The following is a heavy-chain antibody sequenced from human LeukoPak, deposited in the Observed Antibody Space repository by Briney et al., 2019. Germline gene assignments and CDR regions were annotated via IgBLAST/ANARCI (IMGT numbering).Heavy chain of an antibody. CDR1: GYTFTGYF. CDR2: INPNSGGT. Sequence: ASVKVSCKASGYTFTGYFMHWVRQAPGQGLEWMGWINPNSGGTNYAQKFQDRVTMTRNTSISTAYMELSSLRSEDTAVYYCARESGATVDYWGQGTLVTVSS. V-gene: IGHV1-2*02. D-gene: IGHD1-26*01. J-gene: IGHJ4*02. CDR3: ARESGATVDY.